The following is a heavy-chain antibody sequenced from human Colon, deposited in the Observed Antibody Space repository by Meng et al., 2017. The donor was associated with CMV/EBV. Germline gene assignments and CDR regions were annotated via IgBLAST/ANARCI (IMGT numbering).Heavy chain of an antibody. V-gene: IGHV1-2*02. D-gene: IGHD6-6*01. CDR3: AREGTYSSSSGLGL. CDR1: GYTFTAYF. J-gene: IGHJ4*02. CDR2: INPNSGDT. Sequence: ASVKVSCKASGYTFTAYFLHWFRQAPGQGLEWMGWINPNSGDTNYAQNFQGRVTMTGDTSSGTVYMELKGLRSGDTAVYYCAREGTYSSSSGLGLWGPGALVTVSS.